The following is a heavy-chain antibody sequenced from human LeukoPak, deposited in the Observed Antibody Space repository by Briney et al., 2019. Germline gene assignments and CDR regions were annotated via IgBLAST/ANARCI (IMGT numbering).Heavy chain of an antibody. CDR2: IYYSGST. Sequence: SETLSLTCTVSGGSISSYYWSWIRQPPGKGLEWIGYIYYSGSTNYNPSLKSRVTISVDTSKNQFSLKLSSVTAADTAVYYCARGGDYPLYYYYMTSGAKGPRSPSP. V-gene: IGHV4-59*01. J-gene: IGHJ6*03. D-gene: IGHD2-21*02. CDR1: GGSISSYY. CDR3: ARGGDYPLYYYYMTS.